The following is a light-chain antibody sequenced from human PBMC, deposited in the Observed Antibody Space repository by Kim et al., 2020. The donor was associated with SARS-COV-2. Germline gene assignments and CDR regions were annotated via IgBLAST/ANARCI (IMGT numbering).Light chain of an antibody. CDR1: QSISSYY. Sequence: EIVLTQSPGTLSLSPGERATLSCWASQSISSYYLAWYQQKPGQTPRLLISGASSRATGIPDRFSGTGSGTDFTLIISRLEPEDFAVYYCQHYGTSPGTFGQGTKVDIK. CDR2: GAS. J-gene: IGKJ1*01. CDR3: QHYGTSPGT. V-gene: IGKV3-20*01.